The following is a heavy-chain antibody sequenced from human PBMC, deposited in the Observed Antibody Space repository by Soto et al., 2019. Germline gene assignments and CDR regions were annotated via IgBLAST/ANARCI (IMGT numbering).Heavy chain of an antibody. CDR2: INPNSGGT. CDR3: RIAHCGGDCYSGFDY. V-gene: IGHV1-2*04. Sequence: QVQLVQSGAEVNKPGASVKVSCKASGYTFTGYYMHWVRQAPGQGLEWMGWINPNSGGTNYAQKFQGWVTMTRDTSISTAYMELSRLRSDDTTVYYCRIAHCGGDCYSGFDYWGQGTLVTVSS. D-gene: IGHD2-21*02. J-gene: IGHJ4*02. CDR1: GYTFTGYY.